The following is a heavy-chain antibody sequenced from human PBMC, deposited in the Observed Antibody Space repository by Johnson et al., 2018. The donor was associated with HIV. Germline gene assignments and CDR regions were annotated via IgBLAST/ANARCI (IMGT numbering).Heavy chain of an antibody. CDR2: IKSKTDDGTT. D-gene: IGHD3-22*01. CDR1: GFTFSSYW. Sequence: VQLVESGGGLVQPGGSLRLSCAASGFTFSSYWMHWVRQAPGKGLVWVSRIKSKTDDGTTDYAAPVKGRFTISRDNSKNSLYLQMNSLRAEDTALYYCARALYFYDSTSPLESEAFDIWGQGTMVTVSS. CDR3: ARALYFYDSTSPLESEAFDI. J-gene: IGHJ3*02. V-gene: IGHV3-74*01.